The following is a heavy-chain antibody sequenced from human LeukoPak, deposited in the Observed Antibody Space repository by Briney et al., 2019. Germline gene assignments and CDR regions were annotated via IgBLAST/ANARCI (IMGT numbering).Heavy chain of an antibody. J-gene: IGHJ4*02. Sequence: GGSLRLSCAASGFTVSRNYMSWVRQAPGKGLEWVSVIYTDGSTYYAGSVKGRFTISRDNSKNTLYLQMNSLRAEDTAVYYCARDYGDYWGQGTLVTVSS. CDR1: GFTVSRNY. CDR3: ARDYGDY. CDR2: IYTDGST. V-gene: IGHV3-53*03. D-gene: IGHD3-10*01.